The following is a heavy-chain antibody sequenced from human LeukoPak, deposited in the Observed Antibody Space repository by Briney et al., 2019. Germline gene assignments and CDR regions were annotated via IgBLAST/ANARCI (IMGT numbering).Heavy chain of an antibody. CDR1: GFTFSSHW. V-gene: IGHV3-7*01. J-gene: IGHJ4*02. Sequence: GGSLRLSCAASGFTFSSHWMSWVRQAPGKGLEWVANINQDGSVKNYVDSVKGRFTIFRDNAKNSVFLQMNSLRAEDTAVYYCTRDRAYSTFDYWGQGTLVTVSS. CDR3: TRDRAYSTFDY. D-gene: IGHD1-26*01. CDR2: INQDGSVK.